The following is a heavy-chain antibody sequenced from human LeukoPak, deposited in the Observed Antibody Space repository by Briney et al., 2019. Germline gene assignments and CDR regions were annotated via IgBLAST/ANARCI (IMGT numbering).Heavy chain of an antibody. CDR1: GFTSSSYS. D-gene: IGHD6-19*01. CDR2: ISSSSSYI. CDR3: ARGASVVAGNDNAFDI. V-gene: IGHV3-21*01. Sequence: PGGSLRLSCAASGFTSSSYSMNWVRQAPGKGLEWVSSISSSSSYIYYADSVKGRFTISRDNAKNSLYLQMNSLRADDTAVYYCARGASVVAGNDNAFDIWGQGTMVTVSS. J-gene: IGHJ3*02.